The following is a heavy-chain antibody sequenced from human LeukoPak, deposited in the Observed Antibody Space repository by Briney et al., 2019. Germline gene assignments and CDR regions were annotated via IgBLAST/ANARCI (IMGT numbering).Heavy chain of an antibody. CDR3: ARVGYSNGYFDY. J-gene: IGHJ4*02. CDR1: GGSLSNYY. D-gene: IGHD4-11*01. V-gene: IGHV4-4*07. CDR2: IYTSATT. Sequence: SETLSLTCIVFGGSLSNYYWSWVRQPAGKGLEWIGRIYTSATTNYNPSLKSRVTMSLDTSKNQFSLKLSSVTAADTAVYYCARVGYSNGYFDYWGQGTLVTVSS.